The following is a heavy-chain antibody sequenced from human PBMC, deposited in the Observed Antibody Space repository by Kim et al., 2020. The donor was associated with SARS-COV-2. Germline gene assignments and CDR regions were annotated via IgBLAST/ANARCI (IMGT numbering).Heavy chain of an antibody. D-gene: IGHD2-2*01. J-gene: IGHJ4*02. CDR2: IYWDDDK. Sequence: SGPTLVKPAQTLTLTCTMSGFSLSTSGVGVGWIRQPPGKALEWLALIYWDDDKNFRPSLESRLTITKDTSKNQVVLTMTNMDPVDTATYYCVRSGCGSSDCYQYYFDYWGQGTLVTVSS. V-gene: IGHV2-5*02. CDR1: GFSLSTSGVG. CDR3: VRSGCGSSDCYQYYFDY.